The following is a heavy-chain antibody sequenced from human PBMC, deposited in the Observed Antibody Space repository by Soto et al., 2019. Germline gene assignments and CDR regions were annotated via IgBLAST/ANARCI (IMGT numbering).Heavy chain of an antibody. CDR1: GFSLSTARMS. CDR3: ARIRGWGWLGPNDY. Sequence: QVTLKESGPVLVKPTETLTLTCTVSGFSLSTARMSVSWIRQPPGKALEWLAHIFSNDAKSYSASLKNRLTISKDTSKSQVVLTMTKMDPVDTATYYCARIRGWGWLGPNDYWGQGTLVTVSS. CDR2: IFSNDAK. V-gene: IGHV2-26*01. D-gene: IGHD3-10*01. J-gene: IGHJ4*02.